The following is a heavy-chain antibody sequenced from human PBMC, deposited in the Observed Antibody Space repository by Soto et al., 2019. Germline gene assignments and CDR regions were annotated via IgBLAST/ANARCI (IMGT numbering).Heavy chain of an antibody. Sequence: SETLSLTCAVSGESISRYYCMWIRQPPGKGLEWIGYIYSSGGTSYNPSLKSRVTISVDTSKNQFSLKLTSVTAADTAVYYCARDGDGYNNWGQGTLVTVSS. CDR3: ARDGDGYNN. J-gene: IGHJ4*02. D-gene: IGHD5-12*01. CDR2: IYSSGGT. V-gene: IGHV4-59*01. CDR1: GESISRYY.